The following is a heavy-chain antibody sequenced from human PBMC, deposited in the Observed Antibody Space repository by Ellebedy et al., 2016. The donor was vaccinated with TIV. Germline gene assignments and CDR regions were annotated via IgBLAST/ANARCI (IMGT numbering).Heavy chain of an antibody. Sequence: ASVKVSCKASGGTFSSYAISWVRQAPGQGLEWMGGIIPIFGTANYAQKFQGRVTITADESTSTAYMELSSLRSEDTAVYYCARGYCSSTSCTSGIAFDIWGQGTMVTVSS. CDR1: GGTFSSYA. CDR2: IIPIFGTA. V-gene: IGHV1-69*13. CDR3: ARGYCSSTSCTSGIAFDI. J-gene: IGHJ3*02. D-gene: IGHD2-2*01.